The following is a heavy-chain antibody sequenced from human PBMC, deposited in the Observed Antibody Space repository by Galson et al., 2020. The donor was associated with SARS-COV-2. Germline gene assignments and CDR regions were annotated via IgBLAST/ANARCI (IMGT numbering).Heavy chain of an antibody. CDR3: ARGVAY. CDR1: GGSITSGSYC. J-gene: IGHJ4*02. V-gene: IGHV4-61*02. CDR2: IYSSGNT. Sequence: SETLSLTCSVSGGSITSGSYCWNWIRQPAGKGLEWIGRIYSSGNTNYNPSLKSRVTISMDTSKNQFSLNLNSVTAADTAIYYCARGVAYWGQGTLVTVSS. D-gene: IGHD3-10*01.